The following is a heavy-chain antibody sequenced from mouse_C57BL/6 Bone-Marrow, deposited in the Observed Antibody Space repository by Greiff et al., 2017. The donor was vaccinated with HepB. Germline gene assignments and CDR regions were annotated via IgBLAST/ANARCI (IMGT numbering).Heavy chain of an antibody. V-gene: IGHV1-76*01. CDR1: GYTFTDYY. D-gene: IGHD3-2*02. CDR2: IYPGSGNT. J-gene: IGHJ4*01. CDR3: ARRAAQAPYYAMDY. Sequence: QVQLKQSGAELVRPGASVKLSCKASGYTFTDYYINWVKQRPGQGLEWIARIYPGSGNTYYNEKFKGKATLTAEKSSSTAYMQLSSLTSEDSAVYFCARRAAQAPYYAMDYWGQGTSVTVSS.